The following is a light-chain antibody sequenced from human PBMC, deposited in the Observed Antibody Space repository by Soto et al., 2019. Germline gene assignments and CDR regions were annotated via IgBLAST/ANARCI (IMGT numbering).Light chain of an antibody. CDR3: CSYASSRSLV. J-gene: IGLJ2*01. CDR2: EGS. Sequence: QSAQTQPASVSGSPGQSITISCTGTSSDVGSYNLVSWYQQHPGKAPKLMIYEGSKRPSGVSNRFSGSNSGNTASLTISWVQAEDEADYYCCSYASSRSLVFGGGTKLNVL. V-gene: IGLV2-23*01. CDR1: SSDVGSYNL.